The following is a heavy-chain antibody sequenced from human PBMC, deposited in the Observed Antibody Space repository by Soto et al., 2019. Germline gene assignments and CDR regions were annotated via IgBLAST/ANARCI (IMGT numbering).Heavy chain of an antibody. CDR3: ARGGYDTSGDYFDY. J-gene: IGHJ4*02. CDR1: VFTVSGNY. D-gene: IGHD3-22*01. CDR2: IYSGGIT. V-gene: IGHV3-53*01. Sequence: PRGSLRLSCSASVFTVSGNYMSWFRQAPGKGLEWVSLIYSGGITSYAESVRGRFTISRDNSQNTLYLQMNSLRVEDTAVYFCARGGYDTSGDYFDYWGQGAQVTVSS.